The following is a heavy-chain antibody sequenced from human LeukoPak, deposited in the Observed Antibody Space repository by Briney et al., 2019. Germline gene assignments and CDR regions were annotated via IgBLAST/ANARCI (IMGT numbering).Heavy chain of an antibody. CDR3: TTVSAYEHLFDY. J-gene: IGHJ4*02. CDR2: IKSKTDGGTT. Sequence: GGSLRLSCAASGSTFSNARMSWVRQAPGKGLEWVGRIKSKTDGGTTDYAAPVKGRFTISRDDSKTTLYLQMNSLKTEDTAVYYCTTVSAYEHLFDYWGQGTLVTVSS. V-gene: IGHV3-15*01. CDR1: GSTFSNAR. D-gene: IGHD5-12*01.